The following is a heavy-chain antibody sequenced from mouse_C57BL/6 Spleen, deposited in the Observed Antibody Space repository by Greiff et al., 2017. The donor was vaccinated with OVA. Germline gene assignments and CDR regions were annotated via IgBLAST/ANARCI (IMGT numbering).Heavy chain of an antibody. CDR2: INPNTGGT. J-gene: IGHJ2*01. CDR1: GYTFTDYY. V-gene: IGHV1-26*01. CDR3: ARRDGCDY. Sequence: EVQLQQSGPELVKPGASVKISCKASGYTFTDYYMNWVKQSHGKSLEWIGDINPNTGGTSYNQKFKGKATLTVDKSSSTSYMELRSLTSEDSAVYYCARRDGCDYWGQGTTLTVSS. D-gene: IGHD2-3*01.